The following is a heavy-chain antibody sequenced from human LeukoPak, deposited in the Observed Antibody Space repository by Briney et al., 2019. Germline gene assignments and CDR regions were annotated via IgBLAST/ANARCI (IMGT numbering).Heavy chain of an antibody. J-gene: IGHJ4*02. CDR2: IKQDGSEK. CDR3: ARIRRGWSQNWDY. Sequence: GESLRLSCAASGFTCSSYWMSWVRQAPGKGLEWVANIKQDGSEKYYVDSVKGRFTISRDNAKNSVYLQMNSLRAEDTAVYYCARIRRGWSQNWDYWGQGTLVTVSS. CDR1: GFTCSSYW. D-gene: IGHD6-19*01. V-gene: IGHV3-7*01.